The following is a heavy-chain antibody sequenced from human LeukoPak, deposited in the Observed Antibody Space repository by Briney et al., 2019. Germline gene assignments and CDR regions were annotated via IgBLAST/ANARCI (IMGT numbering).Heavy chain of an antibody. CDR3: AKINNDDDY. J-gene: IGHJ4*02. CDR1: GFTFTTFG. CDR2: ISPDGKIE. V-gene: IGHV3-30*18. Sequence: GRSLRLSRAASGFTFTTFGIHWVRQAPGKGLEWVAAISPDGKIEYYTDSVKGRFTVSRDNSKNMIYLQMNSLRGEDSAVYFCAKINNDDDYWGQGALVTVSS. D-gene: IGHD1/OR15-1a*01.